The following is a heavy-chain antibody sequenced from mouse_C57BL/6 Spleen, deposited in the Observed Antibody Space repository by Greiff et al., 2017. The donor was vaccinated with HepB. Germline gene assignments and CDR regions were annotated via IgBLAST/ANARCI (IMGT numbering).Heavy chain of an antibody. CDR1: GYSFTGYY. D-gene: IGHD1-1*01. Sequence: VQLQQSGPELVKPGASVKISCKASGYSFTGYYMHWVKQSSEKSLEWIGEINPSTGGTSYNQKFKGKATLTVDKSSSTAYMQLKSLTSEDSAVYYCARRAITTVFDYWGQGTTLTVSS. V-gene: IGHV1-43*01. CDR2: INPSTGGT. J-gene: IGHJ2*01. CDR3: ARRAITTVFDY.